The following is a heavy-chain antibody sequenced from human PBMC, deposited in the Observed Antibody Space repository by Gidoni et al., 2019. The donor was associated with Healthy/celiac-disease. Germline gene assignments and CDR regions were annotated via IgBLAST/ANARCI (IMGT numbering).Heavy chain of an antibody. CDR3: AKDIHAHYDSSGWFDP. J-gene: IGHJ5*02. CDR1: GFTFDDYA. D-gene: IGHD3-22*01. CDR2: ISWNSGSI. Sequence: EVQLVESGGGLVQPGRSLRLSCAASGFTFDDYAMHWVRQAPGKGMEWVSGISWNSGSIGYADSVKGRFTISRDNAKNSLYLQMNSLRAEDTALYYCAKDIHAHYDSSGWFDPWGQGTLVTVSS. V-gene: IGHV3-9*01.